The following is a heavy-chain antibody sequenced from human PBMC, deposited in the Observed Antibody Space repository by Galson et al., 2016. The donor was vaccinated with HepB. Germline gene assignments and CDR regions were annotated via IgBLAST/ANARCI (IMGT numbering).Heavy chain of an antibody. Sequence: ETLSLTCTVSGGSISSYYWSWIRQPPGQGLEWIGYIYYSGSTSYNPSFKSRVTISVDTSKNQFPLKLKSVTAADTAVYYCARDRDSSSYYSLDYWGQGTPVTVSS. J-gene: IGHJ4*02. CDR1: GGSISSYY. D-gene: IGHD3-22*01. CDR3: ARDRDSSSYYSLDY. V-gene: IGHV4-59*01. CDR2: IYYSGST.